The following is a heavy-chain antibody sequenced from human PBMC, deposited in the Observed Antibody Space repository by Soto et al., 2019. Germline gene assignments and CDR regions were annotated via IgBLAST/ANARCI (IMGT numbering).Heavy chain of an antibody. Sequence: QVQLVQSGAEVKKPGASVKVSCKASGYTFTSYHMHWVRQAPGQGLEWMGIINPSGDSTTYAQKFQGRVTMTRDTSTSTVYIELSSLRSEDTAVYYCARDSRALLWFGELYPYGMDVWGHGTMVTVSS. CDR1: GYTFTSYH. D-gene: IGHD3-10*01. CDR2: INPSGDST. V-gene: IGHV1-46*01. J-gene: IGHJ6*02. CDR3: ARDSRALLWFGELYPYGMDV.